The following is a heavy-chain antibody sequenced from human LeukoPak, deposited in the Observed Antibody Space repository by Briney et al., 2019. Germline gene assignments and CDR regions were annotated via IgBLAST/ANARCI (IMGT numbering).Heavy chain of an antibody. V-gene: IGHV4-39*07. Sequence: PSETLSLTCTVSGGSISSSSYYWGWIRQPPGKGLEWIGSIYYSGSTYYNPSLKSRVTISVDTSKNQFSLKLSSVTAADTAVYYCARPHSSGYSYDYFDYWGQGTLVTVSS. CDR3: ARPHSSGYSYDYFDY. CDR2: IYYSGST. CDR1: GGSISSSSYY. J-gene: IGHJ4*02. D-gene: IGHD5-18*01.